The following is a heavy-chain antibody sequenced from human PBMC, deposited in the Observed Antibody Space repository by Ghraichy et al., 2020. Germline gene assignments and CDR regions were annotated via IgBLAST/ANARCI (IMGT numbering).Heavy chain of an antibody. D-gene: IGHD1-14*01. Sequence: GGSLRLSCAASGFTFSNYWMYWVRQAPGKGLVWVSRINSDGSSTIYADSVKGRFTISRDNAKNTLYLQMNSLRVEDTAVYYCTRVRAGDWGQGTQVTVSS. J-gene: IGHJ4*02. CDR3: TRVRAGD. V-gene: IGHV3-74*01. CDR1: GFTFSNYW. CDR2: INSDGSST.